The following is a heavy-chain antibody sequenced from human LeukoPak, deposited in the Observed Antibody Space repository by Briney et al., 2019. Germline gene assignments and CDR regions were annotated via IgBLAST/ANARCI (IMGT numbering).Heavy chain of an antibody. CDR2: IWYDGSNK. CDR1: GFTFSSYG. J-gene: IGHJ4*02. V-gene: IGHV3-33*01. D-gene: IGHD2-15*01. CDR3: ARGRYCSGGSCYGTFDY. Sequence: PGGSLRLSCVASGFTFSSYGMHWVRQAPGKGLEWVAVIWYDGSNKYYADSVKGRFTISRDNSKNTLYLQMNSLRAEDTAVYYCARGRYCSGGSCYGTFDYWGQGTLVTVSS.